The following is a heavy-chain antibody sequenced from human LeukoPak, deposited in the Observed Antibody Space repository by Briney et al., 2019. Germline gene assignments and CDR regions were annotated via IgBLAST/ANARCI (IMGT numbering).Heavy chain of an antibody. CDR2: IYHSGST. CDR3: AREIAAAGSNWFDP. Sequence: SGTLSLTCAVSGGSISSSNWRSWVRQPPGKGLEWIGEIYHSGSTNYNPSLKSRVTISVDTSKNQFSLKLSSVTAADTAVYYCAREIAAAGSNWFDPWGQGTLVTVSS. V-gene: IGHV4-4*02. D-gene: IGHD6-13*01. J-gene: IGHJ5*02. CDR1: GGSISSSNW.